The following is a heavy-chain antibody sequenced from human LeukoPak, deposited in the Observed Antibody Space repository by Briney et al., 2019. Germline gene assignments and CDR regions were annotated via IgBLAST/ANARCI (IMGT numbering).Heavy chain of an antibody. CDR2: ITTSSTYI. J-gene: IGHJ4*02. CDR1: GFTFSSYS. Sequence: GGSLRLSCAASGFTFSSYSMSWVRQAPGKGLEWVSSITTSSTYISHADSVKGRFTISRDNAKNSLYLQMNSLRAEDTAVYYCARDPAARLFDYWGQGTLVTVSS. V-gene: IGHV3-21*01. CDR3: ARDPAARLFDY. D-gene: IGHD6-6*01.